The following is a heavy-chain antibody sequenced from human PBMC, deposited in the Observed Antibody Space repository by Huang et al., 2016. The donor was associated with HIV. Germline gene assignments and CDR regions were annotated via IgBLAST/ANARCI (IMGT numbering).Heavy chain of an antibody. V-gene: IGHV3-33*04. CDR3: ARGDYYDSSGYHPGYFDY. CDR2: IRNDGMKK. CDR1: GFILSNYG. D-gene: IGHD3-22*01. Sequence: VQLIESGGGVVQPGTSLRLSCATSGFILSNYGMHWVRQAPGKGLKVVAFIRNDGMKKNYADSVRGRFTVGRDNGNNTLFLQMRSLGVDDTAVYYCARGDYYDSSGYHPGYFDYWGQGILVTVSS. J-gene: IGHJ4*02.